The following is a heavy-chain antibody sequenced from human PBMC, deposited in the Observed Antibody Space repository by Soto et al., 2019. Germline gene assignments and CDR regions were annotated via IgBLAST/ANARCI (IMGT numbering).Heavy chain of an antibody. CDR2: INHSGST. CDR3: ARRQLIYYGSGSYYGTGFDP. V-gene: IGHV4-34*01. D-gene: IGHD3-10*01. Sequence: SETLSLTCAVYGGSFSGYYWSWIRQPPGKGLEWIGEINHSGSTNYNPSLKSRVTISVDTSKNQFFLKLSSVTAADTAVYYCARRQLIYYGSGSYYGTGFDPWGQGTLVTVSS. J-gene: IGHJ5*02. CDR1: GGSFSGYY.